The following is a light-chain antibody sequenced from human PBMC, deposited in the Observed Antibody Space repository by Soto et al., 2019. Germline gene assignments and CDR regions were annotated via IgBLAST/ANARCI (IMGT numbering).Light chain of an antibody. J-gene: IGKJ1*01. V-gene: IGKV3-20*01. CDR2: GAS. CDR1: QSVSSSY. Sequence: EIVLTQSPGTLSLSPGERATLSCRASQSVSSSYLAWYQQKPGQAPRLLIYGASSRATGIPDRFSGSGSGTDFTLTISSLQPEDFATYYCQQSYSTPPTFGQGTKGDIK. CDR3: QQSYSTPPT.